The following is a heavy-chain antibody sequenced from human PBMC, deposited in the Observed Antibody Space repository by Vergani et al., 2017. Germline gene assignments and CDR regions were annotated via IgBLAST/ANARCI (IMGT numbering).Heavy chain of an antibody. D-gene: IGHD1-1*01. V-gene: IGHV1-18*01. CDR1: GYTFTSYG. J-gene: IGHJ4*02. CDR2: ISAYNGNT. CDR3: ARDKGFWRTGTTSGPNAY. Sequence: QVQLVQSGAEVKKPGASVKVSCTASGYTFTSYGISWVRQAPGQGLEWMGWISAYNGNTNYAQKLQGRVTMTTDTSTSTAYMELRSLRSDDTAVYYCARDKGFWRTGTTSGPNAYWGQGTLVTVSS.